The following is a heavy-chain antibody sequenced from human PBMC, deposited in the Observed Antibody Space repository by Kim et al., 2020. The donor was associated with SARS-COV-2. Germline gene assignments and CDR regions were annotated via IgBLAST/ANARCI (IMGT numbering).Heavy chain of an antibody. Sequence: AQKFQGDVTMTRDTSTSTISLELSSLRSEDTAIYYCARGGSTGYDAFGFWGQGTLVTVSS. V-gene: IGHV1-46*01. D-gene: IGHD5-12*01. CDR3: ARGGSTGYDAFGF. J-gene: IGHJ4*02.